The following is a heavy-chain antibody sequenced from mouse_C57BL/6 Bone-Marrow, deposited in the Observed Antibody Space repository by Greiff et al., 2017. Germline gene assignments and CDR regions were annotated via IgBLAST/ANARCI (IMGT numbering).Heavy chain of an antibody. V-gene: IGHV7-3*01. D-gene: IGHD1-1*01. CDR1: GFTFTDYY. Sequence: DVQLVESGGGLVQPGGSLSLSCAASGFTFTDYYMSWVRQPPGKALEWLGFIRNKANGYTTEYSASVKGRFTISRENSQSIIYLQMNALRAEDSAIYYCARYRHYYGSSLFDYWGQGTTLTVSS. J-gene: IGHJ2*01. CDR3: ARYRHYYGSSLFDY. CDR2: IRNKANGYTT.